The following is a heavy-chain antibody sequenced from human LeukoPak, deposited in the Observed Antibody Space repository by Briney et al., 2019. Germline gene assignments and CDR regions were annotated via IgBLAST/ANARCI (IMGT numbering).Heavy chain of an antibody. CDR1: GFTFSSYW. J-gene: IGHJ4*02. CDR3: ARDQESYCGGDCSFDY. CDR2: IKQDGSEK. Sequence: PGGPLRLSCAASGFTFSSYWMSWVRQAPGKGLEWVANIKQDGSEKYYVDSVKGRFTISRDNAKNSLYLQMNSLRAEDTAVYYCARDQESYCGGDCSFDYWGQGTLVTVSS. D-gene: IGHD2-21*02. V-gene: IGHV3-7*01.